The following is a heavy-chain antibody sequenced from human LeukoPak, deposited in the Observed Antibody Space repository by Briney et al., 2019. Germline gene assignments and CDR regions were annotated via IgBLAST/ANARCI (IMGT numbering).Heavy chain of an antibody. J-gene: IGHJ4*02. CDR2: ITGSGDAT. V-gene: IGHV3-23*01. Sequence: GGSLRLSCAASGFTFSSYWMSWVRQAPGKGLEWVSTITGSGDATYYADSVKGRFTLSRDNSQNMLYLQMNSLRAEDTARYYCAKDLAIAARPVFDSWGRGTLVTVSS. D-gene: IGHD6-6*01. CDR1: GFTFSSYW. CDR3: AKDLAIAARPVFDS.